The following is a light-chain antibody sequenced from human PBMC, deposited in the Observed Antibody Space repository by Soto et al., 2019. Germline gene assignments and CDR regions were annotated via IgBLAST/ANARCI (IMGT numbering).Light chain of an antibody. V-gene: IGLV2-14*03. CDR2: DVT. CDR3: SSYKSTSTPYV. J-gene: IGLJ1*01. CDR1: SSVIGSYNY. Sequence: QSVLTQPASVSGSPGQSITISCTGTSSVIGSYNYVSWYQQHPGKAPKLIIYDVTNRPAGISSRFSASKSGDTASLTISVLQADDEAEYFCSSYKSTSTPYVFGSGTKVTV.